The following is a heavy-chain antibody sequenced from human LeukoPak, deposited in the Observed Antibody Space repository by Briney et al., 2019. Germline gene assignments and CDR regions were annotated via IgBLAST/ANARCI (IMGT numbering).Heavy chain of an antibody. V-gene: IGHV4-59*01. D-gene: IGHD6-19*01. CDR3: AREDSSGWGYFQH. CDR2: IYYSGST. CDR1: GGSISSYY. J-gene: IGHJ1*01. Sequence: PSETLSLTCTVSGGSISSYYWSWIRQPPGKGLEWIGYIYYSGSTNYNPSLKRGVTISVDASKNQFSLKLSSVTAADTAVYYCAREDSSGWGYFQHWGQGTLVTVSS.